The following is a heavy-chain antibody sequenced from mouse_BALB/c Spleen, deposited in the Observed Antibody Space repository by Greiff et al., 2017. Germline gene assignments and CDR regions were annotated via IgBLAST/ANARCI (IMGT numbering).Heavy chain of an antibody. Sequence: EVKLLESGGGLVKPGGSLKLSCAASGFTFSSYAMSWVRQTPEKRLEWVASISSGGSTYYPDSVKGRFTISRDNARNILYLQMSSLRSEDTAMYYCARGHTTAGDAYWGQGTLVTVSA. J-gene: IGHJ3*01. D-gene: IGHD1-2*01. CDR1: GFTFSSYA. CDR3: ARGHTTAGDAY. V-gene: IGHV5-6-5*01. CDR2: ISSGGST.